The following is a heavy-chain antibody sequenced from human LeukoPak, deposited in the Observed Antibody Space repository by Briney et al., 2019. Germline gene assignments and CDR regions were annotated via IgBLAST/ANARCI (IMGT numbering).Heavy chain of an antibody. CDR1: VHSISSYY. Sequence: SETLTLTCTLCVHSISSYYWSWTPQPGERARVCSGRIYTCGSTNYNPSLKSRVTMSVDTSKNQFSLKLSSVTAADTAVYYCARDPSVVRGVHGDVWGKGTTVTVSS. D-gene: IGHD3-10*01. CDR2: IYTCGST. CDR3: ARDPSVVRGVHGDV. V-gene: IGHV4-4*07. J-gene: IGHJ6*04.